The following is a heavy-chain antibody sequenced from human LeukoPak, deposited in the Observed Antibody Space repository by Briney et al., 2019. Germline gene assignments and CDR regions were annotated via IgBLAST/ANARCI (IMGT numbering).Heavy chain of an antibody. V-gene: IGHV4-39*01. CDR1: GGSISSSSYY. CDR3: ARLPRDDPNYYMDV. CDR2: IYYSGST. Sequence: SETLSLTCTVSGGSISSSSYYWGWIRQPPGKGLEWIGSIYYSGSTYYNPSLKSRVTISVDTSKNQFSLKLSSVTAADTAVYYCARLPRDDPNYYMDVWGQGTMVTVSS. D-gene: IGHD3-3*01. J-gene: IGHJ6*03.